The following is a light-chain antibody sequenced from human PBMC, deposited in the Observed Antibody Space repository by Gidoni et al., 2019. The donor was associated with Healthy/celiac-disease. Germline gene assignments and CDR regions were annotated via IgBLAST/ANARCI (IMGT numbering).Light chain of an antibody. CDR1: SSNIGSNT. CDR2: SNN. J-gene: IGLJ3*02. Sequence: QSVLTQPPSASGTPVHRVTIPCSGSSSNIGSNTVNWYQQLPGTAPKLLIYSNNQRPSGVPDRFSGSKSGTSASLAISGLQSEDEADYYCAAWDDSLNGWVFGGGTKLTVL. V-gene: IGLV1-44*01. CDR3: AAWDDSLNGWV.